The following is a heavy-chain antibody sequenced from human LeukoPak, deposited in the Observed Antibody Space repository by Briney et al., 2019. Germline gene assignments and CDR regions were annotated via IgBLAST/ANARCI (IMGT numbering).Heavy chain of an antibody. Sequence: GGSLRLSCAASGSTFSSYGMHWVRQAPGKGLEWVAVISYDGSNKYYADSVKGRFTISRDNSKNTLYLQMNSLRAEDTAVYYCATTYYYDSSGYRFDYWGQGTLVTVSS. V-gene: IGHV3-30*03. J-gene: IGHJ4*02. CDR1: GSTFSSYG. CDR2: ISYDGSNK. CDR3: ATTYYYDSSGYRFDY. D-gene: IGHD3-22*01.